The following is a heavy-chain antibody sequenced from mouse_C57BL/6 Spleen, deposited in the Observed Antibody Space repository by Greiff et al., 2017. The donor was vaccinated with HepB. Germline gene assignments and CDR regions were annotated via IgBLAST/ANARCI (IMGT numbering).Heavy chain of an antibody. CDR1: GFTFSDYG. D-gene: IGHD2-5*01. CDR2: ISSGSSTI. CDR3: ARPGVTTNYYAMDY. V-gene: IGHV5-17*01. Sequence: EVKVVESGGGLVKPGGSLKLSCAASGFTFSDYGMHWVRQAPEKGLEWVAYISSGSSTIYYADTVKGRFTISRDNAKNTLFLQMTSLRSEDTAMYYCARPGVTTNYYAMDYWGQGTSVTVPS. J-gene: IGHJ4*01.